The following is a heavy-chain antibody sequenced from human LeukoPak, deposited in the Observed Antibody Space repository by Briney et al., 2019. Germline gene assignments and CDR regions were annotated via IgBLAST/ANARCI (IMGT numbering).Heavy chain of an antibody. CDR3: ARDRVGYYDSSGPAEGAFDI. CDR2: IIPILGIA. CDR1: GGTFSSYA. D-gene: IGHD3-22*01. V-gene: IGHV1-69*04. Sequence: ASVKVSCKASGGTFSSYAISWVRQAPGQGLEWMGRIIPILGIANYAQKFQGRVTITADKSTSTAYMELSSLRSEDTAVYYCARDRVGYYDSSGPAEGAFDIWGQGTMVTVSS. J-gene: IGHJ3*02.